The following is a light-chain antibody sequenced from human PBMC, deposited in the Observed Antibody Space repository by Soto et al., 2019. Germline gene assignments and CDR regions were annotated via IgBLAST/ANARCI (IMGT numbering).Light chain of an antibody. J-gene: IGKJ4*01. V-gene: IGKV3-20*01. Sequence: EIVLTQSPGTLSLSPGERATLSCRASQTVSSTYLAWYQQKPGQAPRLLINGASSRATGIPDRFSGSGSGTDFTLTISRLEPEDFAVYYFQQYGNLPLTFGGGTKVDIK. CDR2: GAS. CDR3: QQYGNLPLT. CDR1: QTVSSTY.